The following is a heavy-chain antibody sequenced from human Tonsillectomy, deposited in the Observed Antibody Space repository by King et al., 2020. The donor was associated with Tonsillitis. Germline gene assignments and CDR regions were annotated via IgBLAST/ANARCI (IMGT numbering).Heavy chain of an antibody. Sequence: VQLVESGGGVVQPGGSLRLSCAASGFTFSNYGMHWVRQAPGKGPEWVAFIRSDGSNKFYADSVKGRFVLFRDNSKNTLYLQMNRLRAEDTAVYYCAKGGDGFGSWGQGTLVTVSS. J-gene: IGHJ5*01. D-gene: IGHD3-10*01. CDR3: AKGGDGFGS. V-gene: IGHV3-30*02. CDR1: GFTFSNYG. CDR2: IRSDGSNK.